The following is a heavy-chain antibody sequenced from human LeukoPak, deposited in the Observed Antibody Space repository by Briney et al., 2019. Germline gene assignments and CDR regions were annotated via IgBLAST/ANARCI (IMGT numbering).Heavy chain of an antibody. CDR1: GFIFSDYS. Sequence: PGGSLRLSCAASGFIFSDYSMSWVRQAPGKGLEWVSSISSRSDYIKYVDSVKGRFTISRDNAKNTLYLQMNSLRAEDTAVYYCARIVSYYYDSSGYYSDDYWGQGTLVTVSS. CDR3: ARIVSYYYDSSGYYSDDY. V-gene: IGHV3-21*01. J-gene: IGHJ4*02. D-gene: IGHD3-22*01. CDR2: ISSRSDYI.